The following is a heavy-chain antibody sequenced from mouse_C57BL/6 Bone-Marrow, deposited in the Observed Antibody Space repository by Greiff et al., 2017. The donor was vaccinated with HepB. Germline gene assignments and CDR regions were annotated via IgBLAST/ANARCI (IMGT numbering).Heavy chain of an antibody. D-gene: IGHD2-4*01. CDR3: ARSTMISSYWYFDV. CDR1: GYTFTSYW. J-gene: IGHJ1*03. V-gene: IGHV1-72*01. Sequence: QVHVKQPGAELVKPGASVKLSCKASGYTFTSYWMHWVKQRPGRGLEWIGRIDPNSGGTKYNEKFKSKATLTVDKPSSTAYMQLSSLTSEDSAVYYCARSTMISSYWYFDVWGTGTTVTVSS. CDR2: IDPNSGGT.